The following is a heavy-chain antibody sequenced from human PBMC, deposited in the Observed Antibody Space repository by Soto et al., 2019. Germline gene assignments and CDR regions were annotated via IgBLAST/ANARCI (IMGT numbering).Heavy chain of an antibody. D-gene: IGHD3-10*01. V-gene: IGHV3-23*01. Sequence: GGSLRLSCAASGFTFSSYAMSWVRQAPGKGLEWVSAISGSGGSTYYADSVKGRFTISRDNSKNTLYLQMNSLRAEDTAVYYWAKAGAGSYYRSYYMVEGGKGTLLTVFS. CDR2: ISGSGGST. CDR3: AKAGAGSYYRSYYMVE. CDR1: GFTFSSYA. J-gene: IGHJ6*03.